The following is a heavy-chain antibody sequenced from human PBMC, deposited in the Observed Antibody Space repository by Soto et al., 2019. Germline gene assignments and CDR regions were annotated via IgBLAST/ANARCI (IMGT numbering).Heavy chain of an antibody. Sequence: ASVKVSCKASGYTFTRYYMHWVRQAPGQGLEWMGIINPSGGSTSYAQKFQGRVTMTRDTSTSTVYMELSSLRSEDTAVYYCARSGEILFQDVETIDYYYYYGMDVWGQGTTVTVSS. V-gene: IGHV1-46*01. D-gene: IGHD2-15*01. CDR2: INPSGGST. J-gene: IGHJ6*02. CDR1: GYTFTRYY. CDR3: ARSGEILFQDVETIDYYYYYGMDV.